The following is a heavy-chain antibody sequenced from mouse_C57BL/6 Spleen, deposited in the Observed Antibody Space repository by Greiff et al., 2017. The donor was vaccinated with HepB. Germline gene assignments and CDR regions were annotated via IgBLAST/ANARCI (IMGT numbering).Heavy chain of an antibody. V-gene: IGHV5-16*01. CDR3: ARGGKRGRGYFDV. D-gene: IGHD4-1*01. J-gene: IGHJ1*03. CDR2: INYDGSST. CDR1: GFTFSDYY. Sequence: EVHLVESEGGLVQPGSSMKLSCTASGFTFSDYYMAWVRQVPEKGLEWVANINYDGSSTYYLDSLKSRFIISRDNAKNILYLQMSSLKSEDTATYYCARGGKRGRGYFDVWGTGTTVTVSS.